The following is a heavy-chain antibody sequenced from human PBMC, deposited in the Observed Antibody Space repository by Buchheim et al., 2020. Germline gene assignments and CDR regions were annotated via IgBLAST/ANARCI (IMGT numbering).Heavy chain of an antibody. J-gene: IGHJ5*02. Sequence: QVQLVQSGAEVKKPGSSVKVSCKASGGTFSSYAISWVRQAPGQGLEWMGGIIPIFGTANYAQKFQGRVTITADASMSTAYMELSSLRSDDTAVYYCARHVMVTMVRGVIRGNWFDPWGQGTL. D-gene: IGHD3-10*01. CDR2: IIPIFGTA. V-gene: IGHV1-69*01. CDR1: GGTFSSYA. CDR3: ARHVMVTMVRGVIRGNWFDP.